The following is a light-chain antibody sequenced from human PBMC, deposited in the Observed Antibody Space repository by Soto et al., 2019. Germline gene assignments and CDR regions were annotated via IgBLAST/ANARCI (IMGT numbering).Light chain of an antibody. J-gene: IGKJ1*01. CDR1: QSISSY. CDR3: QQSYRTPRT. Sequence: DIQMTQSPSSLSASVGDRVTITCRASQSISSYLNWYQQKPGKAPKLLIYAASSLQSGVPSRFSGSGSRTDFTLTISSLQPEDFATYYFQQSYRTPRTFGQGTKV. V-gene: IGKV1-39*01. CDR2: AAS.